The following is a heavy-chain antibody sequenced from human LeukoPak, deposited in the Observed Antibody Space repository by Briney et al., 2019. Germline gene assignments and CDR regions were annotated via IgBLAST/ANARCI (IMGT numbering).Heavy chain of an antibody. Sequence: PSETLSLTCTVSGVSISGYYWSWIRQPPGKGLEWIGYIYYSGSTNYNPSLKSRVTMSVDTSKNQFSLKLSSVTAADTAVYYCARGYTSGWKYFDDWGQGTLVTVSS. CDR1: GVSISGYY. D-gene: IGHD6-19*01. J-gene: IGHJ4*02. V-gene: IGHV4-59*08. CDR3: ARGYTSGWKYFDD. CDR2: IYYSGST.